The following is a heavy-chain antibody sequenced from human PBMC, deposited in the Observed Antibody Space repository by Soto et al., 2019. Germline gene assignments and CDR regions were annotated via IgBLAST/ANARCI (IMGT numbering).Heavy chain of an antibody. CDR2: INPNSGGT. Sequence: ASVKVSCKASGYTFSGLYMHWVRQAPGQGLEWMGWINPNSGGTKSAEKFQGWVTMTRDTSIGTAYMELSRLTSDDTAVYYCASAAVTGTAGLDFWGQGTQVTVSS. V-gene: IGHV1-2*04. J-gene: IGHJ4*02. D-gene: IGHD6-19*01. CDR1: GYTFSGLY. CDR3: ASAAVTGTAGLDF.